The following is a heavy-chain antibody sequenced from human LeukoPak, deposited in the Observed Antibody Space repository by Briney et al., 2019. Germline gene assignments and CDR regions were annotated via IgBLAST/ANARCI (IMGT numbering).Heavy chain of an antibody. V-gene: IGHV1-69*13. CDR2: IIPIFGTA. CDR3: ARVPAAIESWFDP. J-gene: IGHJ5*02. D-gene: IGHD2-2*02. Sequence: SVKVSCKASGGTFSSYAISWVRQAPGQGLEWMGGIIPIFGTANYAQKFQGRVTITADESTSTAYMELSSLRSEDTAVYYCARVPAAIESWFDPWGQGTLVTVSS. CDR1: GGTFSSYA.